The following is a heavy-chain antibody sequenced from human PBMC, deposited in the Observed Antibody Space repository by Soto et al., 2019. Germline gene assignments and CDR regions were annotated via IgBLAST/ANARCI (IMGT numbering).Heavy chain of an antibody. V-gene: IGHV1-18*01. CDR3: ARRMGSGFVDY. CDR2: INTHNGNT. Sequence: RASVKVSCKASGYTLTSYGISWVRQAPGQGLEWMGWINTHNGNTNYAQMLQGRVTMTTDTSTSTAYLELRSLTSDDTAMYYCARRMGSGFVDYWCQGTLVTVSS. CDR1: GYTLTSYG. D-gene: IGHD3-10*01. J-gene: IGHJ4*02.